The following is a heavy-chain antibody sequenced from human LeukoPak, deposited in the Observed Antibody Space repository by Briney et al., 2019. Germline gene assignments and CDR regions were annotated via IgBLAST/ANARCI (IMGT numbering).Heavy chain of an antibody. CDR2: INHSGST. V-gene: IGHV4-34*01. D-gene: IGHD6-19*01. CDR1: GGSFSGYY. Sequence: SETLSLTCTVSGGSFSGYYWSWIRQPPGKGLEWIGEINHSGSTNYNPSLKSRVTISVDTSKNQFSLKLSSVTAADTAVYYCASARKTGYSSGYYELFDYWGQGTLVTVSS. CDR3: ASARKTGYSSGYYELFDY. J-gene: IGHJ4*02.